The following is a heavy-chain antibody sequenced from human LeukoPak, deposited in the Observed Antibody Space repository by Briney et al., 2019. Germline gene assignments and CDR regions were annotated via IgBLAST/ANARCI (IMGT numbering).Heavy chain of an antibody. V-gene: IGHV1-69*01. J-gene: IGHJ5*02. Sequence: SVKVSCKASGGTVSSYVISWVRQAPGQGLEWMGGVLPIFGTAIYAQKWQGRVTITADESTSTAYMELKSLRSEDTAIYYCARAEDQGRYFDWLPGFAPWGQGTLVTVSS. CDR1: GGTVSSYV. CDR3: ARAEDQGRYFDWLPGFAP. D-gene: IGHD3-9*01. CDR2: VLPIFGTA.